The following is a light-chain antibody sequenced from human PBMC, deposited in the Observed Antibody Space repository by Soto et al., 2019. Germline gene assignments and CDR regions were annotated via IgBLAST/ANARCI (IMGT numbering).Light chain of an antibody. J-gene: IGLJ1*01. Sequence: QSFLSQPPSAPGSPGRSVTISCTGTSSDVGAYDYVSWYQQHPGKAPKLMIYEVAKRPSGVPDRFSGSKSGYTASLTVSGLQAEDEADYYCSSYGGSNNYVFGTGTKVTVL. V-gene: IGLV2-8*01. CDR2: EVA. CDR1: SSDVGAYDY. CDR3: SSYGGSNNYV.